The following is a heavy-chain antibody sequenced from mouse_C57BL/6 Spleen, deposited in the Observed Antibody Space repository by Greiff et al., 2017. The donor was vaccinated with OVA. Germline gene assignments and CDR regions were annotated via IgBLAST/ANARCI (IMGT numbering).Heavy chain of an antibody. CDR3: ARGTGTDDY. J-gene: IGHJ2*01. CDR2: IYPGSGNT. V-gene: IGHV1-76*01. CDR1: GYTFTDYY. D-gene: IGHD4-1*01. Sequence: VMLVESGAELVRPGASVKLSCKASGYTFTDYYINWVKQRPGQGLEWIARIYPGSGNTYYNEKFKGKATLTAEKSSSTAYMQLSSLTSEDSAVYFCARGTGTDDYWGQGTTLTVSS.